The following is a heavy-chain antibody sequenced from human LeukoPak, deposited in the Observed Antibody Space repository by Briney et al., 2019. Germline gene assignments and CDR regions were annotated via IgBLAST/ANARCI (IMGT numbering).Heavy chain of an antibody. D-gene: IGHD4-17*01. CDR3: ARVGHGDYEDY. CDR2: ISYDGSNK. Sequence: PGGSLRLSCAASGFTFSSYAMHWVRQAPGKGLEWVAVISYDGSNKYYADSVKGRFTISRDNSKNTLYLQMNSLRAEDTAVYYCARVGHGDYEDYWGQGTLVTVSS. CDR1: GFTFSSYA. V-gene: IGHV3-30*04. J-gene: IGHJ4*02.